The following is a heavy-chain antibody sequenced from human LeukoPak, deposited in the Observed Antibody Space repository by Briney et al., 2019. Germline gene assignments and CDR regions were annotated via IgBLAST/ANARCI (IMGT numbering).Heavy chain of an antibody. CDR1: GYSFTSYW. J-gene: IGHJ5*02. CDR2: IYPGDSDT. D-gene: IGHD2-2*01. Sequence: GESLKISCKGSGYSFTSYWIGWVRQMPGKGLEWMGIIYPGDSDTRYGPSFQGQVTISADKSISTAYLQWSSLKASDTAMYYCARQPIVVVPAATPWFDPWGQGTLVTVSS. CDR3: ARQPIVVVPAATPWFDP. V-gene: IGHV5-51*01.